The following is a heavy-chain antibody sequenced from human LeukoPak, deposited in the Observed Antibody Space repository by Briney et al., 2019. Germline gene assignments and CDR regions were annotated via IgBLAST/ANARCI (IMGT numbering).Heavy chain of an antibody. D-gene: IGHD6-19*01. V-gene: IGHV5-51*01. Sequence: GESLKISCKGSGYSSTNSWIGWVRQVPGKGLEWMGIIYLGDSDTRYSPSFQGQVTISADKFITTAYLQWSSLKASDTAIYYCARHPSYTSGWPLDYWGQGTLVTVSS. CDR3: ARHPSYTSGWPLDY. J-gene: IGHJ4*02. CDR1: GYSSTNSW. CDR2: IYLGDSDT.